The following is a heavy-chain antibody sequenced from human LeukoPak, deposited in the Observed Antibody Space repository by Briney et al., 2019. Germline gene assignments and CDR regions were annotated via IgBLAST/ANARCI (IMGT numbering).Heavy chain of an antibody. J-gene: IGHJ4*02. CDR3: AKSSSSYYDTSGYLDY. V-gene: IGHV3-48*01. D-gene: IGHD3-22*01. Sequence: GGSLRLSCAASGFTFSSYAMSWVRQAPGKGLEWVSYISSSTSTIYYADSVKGRFTISRDNAKNSLYLQMNSLRAEDTAVYYCAKSSSSYYDTSGYLDYWGQGTLVTVSS. CDR1: GFTFSSYA. CDR2: ISSSTSTI.